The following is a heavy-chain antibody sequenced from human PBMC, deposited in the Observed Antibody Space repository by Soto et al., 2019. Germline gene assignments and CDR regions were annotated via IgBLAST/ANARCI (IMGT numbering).Heavy chain of an antibody. Sequence: QVQLQESGPGLVKPSQTLSLTCTVSGGSISSGGYFWSWIRQHPGKGLEWIGYIYYSGSTYYNPSLKSRVTVTVDPSKNQFSLKLSSVTAADTAVYYCAREVVVAAGCWFDPWGQGTLVTVSS. D-gene: IGHD2-15*01. V-gene: IGHV4-31*03. J-gene: IGHJ5*02. CDR1: GGSISSGGYF. CDR3: AREVVVAAGCWFDP. CDR2: IYYSGST.